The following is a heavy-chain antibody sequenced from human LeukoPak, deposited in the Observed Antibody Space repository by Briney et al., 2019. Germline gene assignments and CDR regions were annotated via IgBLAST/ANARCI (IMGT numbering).Heavy chain of an antibody. CDR2: ISGSGGST. CDR1: GFTFISYA. V-gene: IGHV3-23*01. D-gene: IGHD3-22*01. J-gene: IGHJ4*02. Sequence: PGTSLRLSCAASGFTFISYAIHWVRQAPGKGLEWVSAISGSGGSTYYADSVKGRFTISRDNSKNTLYLQMNSLRAEDTAVYYCAKRLYYYDSSGYFGLFDYWGQGTLVTVSS. CDR3: AKRLYYYDSSGYFGLFDY.